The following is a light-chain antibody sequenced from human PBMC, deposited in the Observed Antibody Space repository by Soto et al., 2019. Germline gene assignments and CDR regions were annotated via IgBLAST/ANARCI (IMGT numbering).Light chain of an antibody. CDR3: QQRSSWPFS. V-gene: IGKV3-11*01. CDR2: ATS. CDR1: QSIGNY. J-gene: IGKJ3*01. Sequence: EVVLTQSPATLSLSPGEGATLSCRTSQSIGNYLAWYQQKPGQAPRLLIYATSNRATGIPARFSGNRSGTDYTLTISSLEPVDFSVYYCQQRSSWPFSFGPGTKVDIK.